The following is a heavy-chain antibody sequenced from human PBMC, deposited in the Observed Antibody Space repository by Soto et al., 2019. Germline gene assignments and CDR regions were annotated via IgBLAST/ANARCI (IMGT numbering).Heavy chain of an antibody. J-gene: IGHJ4*02. Sequence: GGSLRLSCAASGFTFSNYGMHWVRQAPGKGLEWVAVIWSDGSNKYYADSVKGRFTISRDNSKNTLYLQMNSLRAEDTAMYYCATDYSNGIFDFWGQGTLVTVSS. CDR2: IWSDGSNK. V-gene: IGHV3-33*01. CDR1: GFTFSNYG. CDR3: ATDYSNGIFDF. D-gene: IGHD4-4*01.